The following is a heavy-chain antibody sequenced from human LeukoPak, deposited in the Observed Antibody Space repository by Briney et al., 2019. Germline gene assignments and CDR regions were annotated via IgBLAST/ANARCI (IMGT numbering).Heavy chain of an antibody. V-gene: IGHV4-39*07. CDR1: GGSITSGDYY. J-gene: IGHJ5*02. Sequence: SETLSLTCTVSGGSITSGDYYWTWIRQPPGKGLEWIGEIYHSGSTNYNPSLKSRVTISVDKSKNQFSLKLSSVTAADTAVYYCARSLYDRFDPWGQGTLVTVSS. CDR3: ARSLYDRFDP. D-gene: IGHD5/OR15-5a*01. CDR2: IYHSGST.